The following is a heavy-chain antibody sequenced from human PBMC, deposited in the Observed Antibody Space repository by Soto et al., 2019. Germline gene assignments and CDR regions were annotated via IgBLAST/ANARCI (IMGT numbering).Heavy chain of an antibody. CDR1: GYTFSSYD. V-gene: IGHV1-8*01. J-gene: IGHJ5*02. CDR3: AIRDSRSERHWFDP. Sequence: ASVKVSCKASGYTFSSYDINWVRQATGQGLEWMGWMNPNSGNTGYAQKFQGRVTMTRNTSIRTAYMELSSLRSEDTAVYYCAIRDSRSERHWFDPWGQGTLVTFS. CDR2: MNPNSGNT. D-gene: IGHD4-17*01.